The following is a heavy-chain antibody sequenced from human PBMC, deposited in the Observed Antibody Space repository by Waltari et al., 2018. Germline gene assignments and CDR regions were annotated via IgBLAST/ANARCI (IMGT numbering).Heavy chain of an antibody. CDR3: ARVKPTYYYDSSGSNWFDP. D-gene: IGHD3-22*01. CDR1: GGSISSGGYY. V-gene: IGHV4-31*03. Sequence: QVQLQESGPGLVKPSQTLSLTCTVSGGSISSGGYYWSWIRQHPGQGLEWIGYIYHSGSTYYNPSLKSRVTISVDRSKNQFSLKLSSVTAADTAVYYCARVKPTYYYDSSGSNWFDPWGQGTLVTVSS. CDR2: IYHSGST. J-gene: IGHJ5*02.